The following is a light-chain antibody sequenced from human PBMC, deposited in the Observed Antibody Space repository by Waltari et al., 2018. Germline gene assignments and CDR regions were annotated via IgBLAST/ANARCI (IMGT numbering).Light chain of an antibody. CDR2: KAN. CDR1: SGSLSTTSY. V-gene: IGLV8-61*01. Sequence: QTVVTQEPSLSVSPGGTVTLTCALSSGSLSTTSYATSYQQTPGPAPRTLVDKANARSSGVPDRFSGSILGNTAALTITGAQADDESDYYCALYMGSGIWVFGGGTRLTVL. J-gene: IGLJ3*02. CDR3: ALYMGSGIWV.